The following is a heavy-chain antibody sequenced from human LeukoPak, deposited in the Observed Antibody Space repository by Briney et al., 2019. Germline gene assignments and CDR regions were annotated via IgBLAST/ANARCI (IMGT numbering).Heavy chain of an antibody. J-gene: IGHJ5*02. V-gene: IGHV3-30*18. D-gene: IGHD3-10*01. CDR3: AKDLYAVRGAT. CDR2: ISYDGSNK. Sequence: GGSLRLSCAASGFTFSSYGMHWVRQAPGKGLEWVAVISYDGSNKYYADSVKGRFTISRDNSKNTLYLQMNSLRAEDTAVYYCAKDLYAVRGATWGQGTLVTVSS. CDR1: GFTFSSYG.